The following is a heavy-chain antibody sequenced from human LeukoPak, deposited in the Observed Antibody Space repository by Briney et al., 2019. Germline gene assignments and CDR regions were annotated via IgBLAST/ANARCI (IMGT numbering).Heavy chain of an antibody. V-gene: IGHV3-23*01. CDR1: GVTFSNYA. Sequence: GGSLRLSCAACGVTFSNYAMSWVRQAPGKGLEWVSGISAGGSTTFYADSVRGRFTISRDNSKNTLFLQMNSLRAEDAALYYCANGTISVLDYWGQGTLVT. D-gene: IGHD2-21*01. J-gene: IGHJ4*02. CDR3: ANGTISVLDY. CDR2: ISAGGSTT.